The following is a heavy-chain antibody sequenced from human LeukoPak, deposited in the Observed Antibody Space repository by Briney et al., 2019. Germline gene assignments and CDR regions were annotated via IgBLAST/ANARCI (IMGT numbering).Heavy chain of an antibody. Sequence: GGSLRLSCAASGFTFNDYAKTWVRRAPGKGLEWVSTISASGGSTYYADSVKGRFTISRDNSKNTLYLQMNSLRAEDTAVYYCAKDRRAVDTASVVFDYWGQGTLVTVSS. V-gene: IGHV3-23*01. CDR2: ISASGGST. D-gene: IGHD5-18*01. CDR1: GFTFNDYA. J-gene: IGHJ4*02. CDR3: AKDRRAVDTASVVFDY.